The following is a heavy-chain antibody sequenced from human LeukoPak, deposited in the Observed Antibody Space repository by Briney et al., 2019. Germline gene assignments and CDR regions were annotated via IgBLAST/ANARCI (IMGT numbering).Heavy chain of an antibody. Sequence: PAGRSLRLSCAASGFTFSSYAMHWVRQAPGNGLEWVAVISYDGSNKYYADSVKGRFTISRDNSKNTLYLQMNSLRAEDTAVYYCARGGYYGSGSYEGYFDYWGQGTLVTVSS. D-gene: IGHD3-10*01. V-gene: IGHV3-30-3*01. CDR2: ISYDGSNK. CDR3: ARGGYYGSGSYEGYFDY. CDR1: GFTFSSYA. J-gene: IGHJ4*02.